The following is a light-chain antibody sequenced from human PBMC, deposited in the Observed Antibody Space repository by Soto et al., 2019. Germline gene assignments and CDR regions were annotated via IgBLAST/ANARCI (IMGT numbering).Light chain of an antibody. CDR3: QQYGSSPYT. Sequence: EIVLTQSPGTLSLSPGERATLSCSASQSVSSSYLAWYQQKPGQAPRLLIYGASSRATGIPDRFSGSGSGTDFTLTIRRLEPEDFAVYYCQQYGSSPYTFGQGTKVEIK. CDR1: QSVSSSY. CDR2: GAS. V-gene: IGKV3-20*01. J-gene: IGKJ2*01.